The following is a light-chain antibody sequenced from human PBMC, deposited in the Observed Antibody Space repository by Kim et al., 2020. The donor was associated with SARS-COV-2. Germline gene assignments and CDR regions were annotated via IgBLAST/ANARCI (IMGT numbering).Light chain of an antibody. CDR2: AAT. CDR1: EAINKS. J-gene: IGKJ4*01. CDR3: QQYNNFPLT. V-gene: IGKV1-16*02. Sequence: GSVGDGVTITCPASEAINKSLAWFEQKPGKAPKSLIYAATTLQSGVPSKFGGSGSGTDFALTISSLQPEDSATYYCQQYNNFPLTFGGGTKVDIK.